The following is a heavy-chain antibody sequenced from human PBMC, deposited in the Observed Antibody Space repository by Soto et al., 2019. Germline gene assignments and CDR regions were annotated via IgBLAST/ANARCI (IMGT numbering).Heavy chain of an antibody. CDR2: ISYDGSNK. CDR3: ANLLGDYGDYEGYYYYYGMDV. J-gene: IGHJ6*02. D-gene: IGHD4-17*01. CDR1: GFTFSSYG. V-gene: IGHV3-30*18. Sequence: GGSLRLSCAASGFTFSSYGMHWVRQAPGKGLEWVAVISYDGSNKYYADSVKGRFTISRDNSKNTLYLQMNSLRAEDPAVYYCANLLGDYGDYEGYYYYYGMDVWGQGTTVTVSS.